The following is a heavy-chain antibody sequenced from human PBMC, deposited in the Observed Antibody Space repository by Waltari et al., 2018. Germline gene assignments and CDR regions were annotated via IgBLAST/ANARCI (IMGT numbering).Heavy chain of an antibody. CDR3: ARGLSCSSTSCLYNWFDP. Sequence: QVQLVQSGAEVKKPGASVKVSCKASGYTFTSYDINWVRQATGQGLEWMGWMNPNSGNTGYAQKFQGRVTITRNTSISTAYMELSSLRSEDTAVYYCARGLSCSSTSCLYNWFDPWGQGTLVTVSS. D-gene: IGHD2-2*01. CDR1: GYTFTSYD. V-gene: IGHV1-8*03. CDR2: MNPNSGNT. J-gene: IGHJ5*02.